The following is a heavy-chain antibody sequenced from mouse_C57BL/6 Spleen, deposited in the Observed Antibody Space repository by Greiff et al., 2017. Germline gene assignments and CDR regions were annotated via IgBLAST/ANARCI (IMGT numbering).Heavy chain of an antibody. Sequence: QVHVKQSGAELARPGASVKMSCKASGYTFTSYTMHWVKQRPGQGLEWIGYINPSSGYTKYNQKFKDKATLTADKSSSTAYMQLSSLTSEDSAVYYCARETTAGDYFDYWGQGTTLTVSS. CDR1: GYTFTSYT. CDR2: INPSSGYT. J-gene: IGHJ2*01. CDR3: ARETTAGDYFDY. V-gene: IGHV1-4*01. D-gene: IGHD1-2*01.